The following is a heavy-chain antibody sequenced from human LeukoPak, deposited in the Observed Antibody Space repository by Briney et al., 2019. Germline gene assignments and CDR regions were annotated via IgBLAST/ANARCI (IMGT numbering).Heavy chain of an antibody. D-gene: IGHD2-2*01. J-gene: IGHJ6*04. Sequence: GGSLRLSRAASGFTFSSYWMSWVRQAPGKGLEWVANIKQDGSEKYYVDSVKGRFTISRDNAKNSLYLQMNSLRAEGTAVYYCARDVSLGYCSSTSCFTTAWDVWGKGTTVTVSS. CDR3: ARDVSLGYCSSTSCFTTAWDV. CDR2: IKQDGSEK. V-gene: IGHV3-7*03. CDR1: GFTFSSYW.